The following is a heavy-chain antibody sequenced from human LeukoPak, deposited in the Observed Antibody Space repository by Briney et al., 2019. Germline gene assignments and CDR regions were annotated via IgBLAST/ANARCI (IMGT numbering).Heavy chain of an antibody. D-gene: IGHD2-15*01. J-gene: IGHJ5*02. CDR1: GGTFSSYA. V-gene: IGHV1-69*04. CDR3: ARISEDCSGGSCYLPNWFDP. CDR2: IIPPLGIA. Sequence: ASVKVSCKASGGTFSSYAISWVRQAPGQGLEWMGRIIPPLGIANYAQKFQGRVTITADKSTSTAYMELSSLRSEDTAVYYCARISEDCSGGSCYLPNWFDPWGQGTLVLIYS.